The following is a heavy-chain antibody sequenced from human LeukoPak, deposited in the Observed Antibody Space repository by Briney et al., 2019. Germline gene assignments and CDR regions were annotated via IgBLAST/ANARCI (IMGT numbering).Heavy chain of an antibody. CDR3: AKDSSGWHPLEFDY. Sequence: GGSLRLSCAASEFTFSSYAMSWVRQAPGKGLEWVSAISGSGSITYYADSVKGRFTISRDNSKNTLYLQMNSLRAEDTAVYYCAKDSSGWHPLEFDYWGQGTLVTVSS. J-gene: IGHJ4*02. D-gene: IGHD6-19*01. CDR2: ISGSGSIT. V-gene: IGHV3-23*01. CDR1: EFTFSSYA.